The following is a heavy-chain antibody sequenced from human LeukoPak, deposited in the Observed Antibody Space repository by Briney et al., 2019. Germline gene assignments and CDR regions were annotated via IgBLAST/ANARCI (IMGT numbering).Heavy chain of an antibody. CDR2: VYYSGST. J-gene: IGHJ4*02. CDR1: GGSISSGGYY. Sequence: NPSQTLSLTCTVSGGSISSGGYYWSWIRQHPGKGLEWIGYVYYSGSTYYNPSLKSRVTISVDTSKNQFSLKLSSVTAADTAVYYCARGVDRTLYYFDYWGQGTLVTVSS. CDR3: ARGVDRTLYYFDY. D-gene: IGHD1-14*01. V-gene: IGHV4-31*03.